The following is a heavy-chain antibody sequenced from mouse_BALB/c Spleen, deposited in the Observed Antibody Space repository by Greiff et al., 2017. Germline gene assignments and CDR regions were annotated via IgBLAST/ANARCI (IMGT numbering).Heavy chain of an antibody. CDR2: ISSGGSYT. Sequence: EVKVVESGGDLVKPGGSLKLSCAASGFTFSSYGMSWVRQTPDKRLEWVATISSGGSYTYYPDSVKGRFTISRDNAKNTLYLQMSSLKSEDTAMYYCARQDGYDFAYWGQGTLVTVSA. CDR1: GFTFSSYG. J-gene: IGHJ3*01. CDR3: ARQDGYDFAY. D-gene: IGHD2-2*01. V-gene: IGHV5-6*01.